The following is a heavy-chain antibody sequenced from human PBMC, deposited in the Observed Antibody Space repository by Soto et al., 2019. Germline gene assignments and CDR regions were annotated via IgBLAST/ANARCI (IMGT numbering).Heavy chain of an antibody. CDR1: GFTFSSYA. V-gene: IGHV3-23*01. Sequence: EVQLLESGGGLVQPGGSLRLSCAASGFTFSSYAMSWVRQAPGKGLEWVSAISGSGGSTYYADSMKGRFTISRDNSKNTLYLQMNSLRAEDTAVYYCAKDRYSSGLKVYYGGAFDIWGQGTMVTVSS. J-gene: IGHJ3*02. D-gene: IGHD6-19*01. CDR2: ISGSGGST. CDR3: AKDRYSSGLKVYYGGAFDI.